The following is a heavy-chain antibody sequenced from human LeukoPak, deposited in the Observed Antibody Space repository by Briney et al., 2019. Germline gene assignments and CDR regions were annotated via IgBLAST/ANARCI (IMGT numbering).Heavy chain of an antibody. Sequence: GESLKISCKGSGYSFTSYWIGWGRQMPGKGLEWMGIIYPGDSDTRYSPSFQGQVTISADKSISTAYLQWSSLKASDTAMYYCARSYDFWSGYLVYYFDYWSQGTLVTVSS. CDR3: ARSYDFWSGYLVYYFDY. D-gene: IGHD3-3*01. V-gene: IGHV5-51*01. CDR1: GYSFTSYW. CDR2: IYPGDSDT. J-gene: IGHJ4*02.